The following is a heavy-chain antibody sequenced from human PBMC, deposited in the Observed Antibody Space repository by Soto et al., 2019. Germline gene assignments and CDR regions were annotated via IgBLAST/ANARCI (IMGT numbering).Heavy chain of an antibody. D-gene: IGHD4-17*01. Sequence: QLQLQESGSGLVKPAQTLSLTGAVSGGSISSGRYSCNWIRQPPGKGLEWIGYIYHSGSTYYNPSLKSRVTISVDRSKNQFSLKLSSVIAADTAVYYCARGMTTVTTFDYWGQGTLVTVSS. CDR3: ARGMTTVTTFDY. V-gene: IGHV4-30-2*01. CDR2: IYHSGST. CDR1: GGSISSGRYS. J-gene: IGHJ4*02.